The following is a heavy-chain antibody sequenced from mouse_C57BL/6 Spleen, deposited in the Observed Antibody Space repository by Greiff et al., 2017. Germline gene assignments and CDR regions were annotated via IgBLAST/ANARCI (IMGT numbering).Heavy chain of an antibody. CDR3: ARYLLFYAMDY. Sequence: QVQLQQPGAELVKPGASVKMSCKASGYTFTSYWITWVKQRPGQGLEWIGDIYHGSGSTNYNEKFKSKATLNVDTSSSTAYMQLSSLTSEDSAVYYCARYLLFYAMDYWGQGTSATVSS. J-gene: IGHJ4*01. V-gene: IGHV1-55*01. D-gene: IGHD5-1*01. CDR2: IYHGSGST. CDR1: GYTFTSYW.